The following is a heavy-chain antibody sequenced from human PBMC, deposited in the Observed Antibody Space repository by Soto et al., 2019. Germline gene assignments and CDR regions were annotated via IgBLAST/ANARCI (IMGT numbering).Heavy chain of an antibody. CDR3: VASLAASGLNWLDP. V-gene: IGHV4-4*07. CDR1: GGSISEKY. Sequence: SETLSLTCIVSGGSISEKYWNWVRQPPGKGLEWIGLIFANGHTDYNPSLKSRVTMSVDASKNQFSLRLTSMTAADTAVHYCVASLAASGLNWLDPWGRGTLVTVSS. D-gene: IGHD6-13*01. CDR2: IFANGHT. J-gene: IGHJ5*02.